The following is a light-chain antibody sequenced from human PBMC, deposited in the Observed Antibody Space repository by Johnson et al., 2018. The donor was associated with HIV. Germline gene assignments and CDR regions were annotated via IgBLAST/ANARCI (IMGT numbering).Light chain of an antibody. CDR3: GTWDGSLSVYV. CDR2: ESN. Sequence: QSVLTQPPSVSAAPGQKVTISCSGSTSNIGNNYVSWYQQLPGTAPKLLIYESNKRPSGIPDRFSGSKSGTSATLGITGLQTGDEADYYCGTWDGSLSVYVFGTGTKVTVL. J-gene: IGLJ1*01. CDR1: TSNIGNNY. V-gene: IGLV1-51*02.